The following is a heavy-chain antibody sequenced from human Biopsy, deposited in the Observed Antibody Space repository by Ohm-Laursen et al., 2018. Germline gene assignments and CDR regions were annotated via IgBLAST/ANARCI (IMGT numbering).Heavy chain of an antibody. J-gene: IGHJ1*01. D-gene: IGHD2-15*01. CDR3: AKGQDLRGGAEYFQH. V-gene: IGHV1-2*02. CDR1: GYTFTGQY. Sequence: ASVKVSCKASGYTFTGQYLHWVRQVPGQGLEWIGWINPHSGTTKFAQDSQGRVTMTRDTSITTAYMELRRLRSDDTAVYYCAKGQDLRGGAEYFQHWGQGALVTVSS. CDR2: INPHSGTT.